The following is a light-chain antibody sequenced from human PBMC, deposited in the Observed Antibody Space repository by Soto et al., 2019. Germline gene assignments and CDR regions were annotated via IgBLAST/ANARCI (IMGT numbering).Light chain of an antibody. V-gene: IGLV2-14*03. CDR1: SSDVGGYNY. Sequence: QSALTQPASVSGSPGQSITISCTGTSSDVGGYNYVSWYQHHPGKAPKLMIYDVSDRPSGVSNRFSASKSGNTASLTISGLQAEDEADYYCCSYTSSSTPGVFGTGTKLTVL. J-gene: IGLJ1*01. CDR2: DVS. CDR3: CSYTSSSTPGV.